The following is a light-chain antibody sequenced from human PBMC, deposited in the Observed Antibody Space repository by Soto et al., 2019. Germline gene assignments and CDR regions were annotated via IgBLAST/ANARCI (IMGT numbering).Light chain of an antibody. CDR2: KAS. Sequence: DIQMTQSPSTLSASVGDRVTITCRASQSISSWLAWYQQRPGKAPKLLIYKASSLESGVPSRFSDSGSGTEFTLTISSPQPDDFATYYCQQYNNWYTFGQGTKVEIK. CDR3: QQYNNWYT. CDR1: QSISSW. V-gene: IGKV1-5*03. J-gene: IGKJ2*01.